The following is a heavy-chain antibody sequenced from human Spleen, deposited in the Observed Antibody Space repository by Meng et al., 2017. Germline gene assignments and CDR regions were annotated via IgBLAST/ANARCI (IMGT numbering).Heavy chain of an antibody. CDR2: INSDGSDT. Sequence: GESLKISCAASGFTLSSYWMHWVRQAPGRGLVWVSRINSDGSDTSYADSVKGRFTISRDNARNTLYLQMNSLRVEDTAVYYCAKVGYYDSSNYYAYFQHWGQDTLVTVSS. V-gene: IGHV3-74*01. D-gene: IGHD3-22*01. CDR3: AKVGYYDSSNYYAYFQH. CDR1: GFTLSSYW. J-gene: IGHJ1*01.